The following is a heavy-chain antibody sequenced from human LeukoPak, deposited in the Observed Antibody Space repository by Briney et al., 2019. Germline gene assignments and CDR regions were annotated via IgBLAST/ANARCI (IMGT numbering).Heavy chain of an antibody. D-gene: IGHD3-10*01. V-gene: IGHV4-4*02. CDR1: GGSISGSYW. J-gene: IGHJ3*02. CDR2: IYHSGST. Sequence: PSGTLSLTCGVSGGSISGSYWWSWVRQPPGKGLEWIGEIYHSGSTNYNPSLKSRVTISMDKSKNQFSLNLSSVTAADTAVYYCARSDGYGLVDIWGQGTMVTVSS. CDR3: ARSDGYGLVDI.